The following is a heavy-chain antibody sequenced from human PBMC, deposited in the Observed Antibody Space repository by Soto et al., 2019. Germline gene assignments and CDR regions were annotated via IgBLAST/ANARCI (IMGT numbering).Heavy chain of an antibody. D-gene: IGHD4-17*01. Sequence: GGSLRLSCAASGFTFSSYGMHWVRQAPGKGLEWVAVISYDGSNKYYADSVKGRFTISRDNSKNTLYLQMNSLRAEDTAVYYCAKDYGDYDYYYYGMDVWGQGTTVTVSS. CDR1: GFTFSSYG. V-gene: IGHV3-30*18. J-gene: IGHJ6*02. CDR2: ISYDGSNK. CDR3: AKDYGDYDYYYYGMDV.